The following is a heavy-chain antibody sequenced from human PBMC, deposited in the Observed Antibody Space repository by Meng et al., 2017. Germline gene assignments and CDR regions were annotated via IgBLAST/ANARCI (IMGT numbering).Heavy chain of an antibody. Sequence: ASVKVSCKESGYTFTSYYMHWVRQAPGQGLEWMGIINPSGGSTSYAQKFQGRVTMTRDTSTSTVYMELSSLRSEDTAVYYCARDIFNSSSWYGYYFDYWGQGTLVTVSS. V-gene: IGHV1-46*01. CDR2: INPSGGST. J-gene: IGHJ4*02. CDR1: GYTFTSYY. D-gene: IGHD6-13*01. CDR3: ARDIFNSSSWYGYYFDY.